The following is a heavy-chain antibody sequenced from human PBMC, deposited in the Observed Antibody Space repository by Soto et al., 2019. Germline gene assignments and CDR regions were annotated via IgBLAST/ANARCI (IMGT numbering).Heavy chain of an antibody. CDR2: IWYDGSNK. Sequence: GGSLGLSCAASGFSLSSYGMHWVRQAPGKGLEWVAVIWYDGSNKYYADSVKGRFTISRDNSKNTLYLQMNSLRAEDTAVYYCARETSGETTVTPKGVAVAGYFDYWGQGTLVTVSS. CDR1: GFSLSSYG. V-gene: IGHV3-33*01. D-gene: IGHD6-19*01. J-gene: IGHJ4*02. CDR3: ARETSGETTVTPKGVAVAGYFDY.